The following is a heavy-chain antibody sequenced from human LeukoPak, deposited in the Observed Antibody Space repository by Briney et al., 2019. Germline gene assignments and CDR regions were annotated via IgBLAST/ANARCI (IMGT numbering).Heavy chain of an antibody. CDR1: GFTFSSYW. V-gene: IGHV3-23*01. CDR2: ISGTGSST. J-gene: IGHJ5*02. D-gene: IGHD2-2*02. CDR3: AKASVAIPQYCNS. Sequence: GGSLRLSCAASGFTFSSYWMTWVRQAPGKGLEWVSTISGTGSSTYYADSAKGRFTISRDNSKDTLFLQLNSLTAADTAMYFCAKASVAIPQYCNSWGQGTLVTVSS.